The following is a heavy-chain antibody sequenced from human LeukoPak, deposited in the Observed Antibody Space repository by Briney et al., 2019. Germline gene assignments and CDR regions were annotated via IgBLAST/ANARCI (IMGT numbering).Heavy chain of an antibody. CDR1: GDSVSSTSAA. CDR2: TYYRSKWYN. CDR3: ARDSTNYSHYVMDV. Sequence: SQTLSLTCAISGDSVSSTSAAWNCIRQSPSRGLEWLGRTYYRSKWYNDYAVSVKSRITINADTSKNQFSLQLNSVTPEDTALYYCARDSTNYSHYVMDVWGQGTTVTVSS. V-gene: IGHV6-1*01. J-gene: IGHJ6*02.